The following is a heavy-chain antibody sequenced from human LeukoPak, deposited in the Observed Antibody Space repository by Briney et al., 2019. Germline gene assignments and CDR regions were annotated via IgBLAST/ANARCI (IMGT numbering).Heavy chain of an antibody. Sequence: GGSLRLSCAASGFTFSSYGMHWVRQAPGKGLEWVANIKQDGGEIYYVDSVKGRFTISRDNAENSVYLHMNSLRAEDTAVYYCARDKVVGPTKFDSWGQGTLVTVSS. CDR1: GFTFSSYG. CDR3: ARDKVVGPTKFDS. CDR2: IKQDGGEI. V-gene: IGHV3-7*01. J-gene: IGHJ5*01. D-gene: IGHD1-26*01.